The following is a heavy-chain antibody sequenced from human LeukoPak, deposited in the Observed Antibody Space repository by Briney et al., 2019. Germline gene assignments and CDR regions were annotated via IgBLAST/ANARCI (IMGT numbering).Heavy chain of an antibody. V-gene: IGHV1-69*05. CDR2: IIPIFGTA. CDR1: GGTFSSYA. CDR3: AKDGSPYSSRYFDY. Sequence: ASVKVSCKASGGTFSSYAISWVRQAPGQGLEWMGGIIPIFGTANYAQRFQGRVTMARDTSTRTVYMELSSLRSEDTAVYYCAKDGSPYSSRYFDYWGQGTLVTVSS. J-gene: IGHJ4*02. D-gene: IGHD6-19*01.